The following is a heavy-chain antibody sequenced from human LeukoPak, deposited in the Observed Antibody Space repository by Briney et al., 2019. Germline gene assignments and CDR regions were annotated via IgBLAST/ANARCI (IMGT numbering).Heavy chain of an antibody. Sequence: ASVKVSCKASGYTFTSYDINWVRQATGQGLEWMGWMNPNSGNTGYAQKFQGRVTITADESTSTAYMELSSLTSEDTAIYYCARDSNDFWSGYRSWGQGTLVTVSS. J-gene: IGHJ4*02. V-gene: IGHV1-8*01. CDR3: ARDSNDFWSGYRS. D-gene: IGHD3-3*01. CDR1: GYTFTSYD. CDR2: MNPNSGNT.